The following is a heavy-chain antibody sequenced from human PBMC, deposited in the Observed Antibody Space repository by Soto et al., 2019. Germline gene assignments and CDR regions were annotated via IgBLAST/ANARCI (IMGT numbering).Heavy chain of an antibody. D-gene: IGHD7-27*01. CDR2: INPNSGGT. CDR3: ARSTGGGWYFDL. V-gene: IGHV1-2*04. CDR1: GYTFTGYY. J-gene: IGHJ2*01. Sequence: ASVKVSCKASGYTFTGYYMHWVRQAPGQGLEWMGWINPNSGGTNYAQKFQSWITMTRDTSISTAYMELRRLRSDDTAVYYCARSTGGGWYFDLWGRGTLVTVSS.